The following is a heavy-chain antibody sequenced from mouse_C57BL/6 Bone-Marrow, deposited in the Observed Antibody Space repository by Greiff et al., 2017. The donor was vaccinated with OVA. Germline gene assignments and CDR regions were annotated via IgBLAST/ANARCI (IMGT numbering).Heavy chain of an antibody. CDR2: IRNKANGYTT. CDR3: ARYMAYYYCSSYLSYYFDC. V-gene: IGHV7-3*01. J-gene: IGHJ2*01. D-gene: IGHD1-1*01. CDR1: GFTFTDYY. Sequence: EVQLVESGGGLVQPGGSLSLSCAASGFTFTDYYMSWVRQPPGKALEWLGFIRNKANGYTTEYSASVKGRFTISRDNSQSILYLQMNALRAEDSATYYCARYMAYYYCSSYLSYYFDCWGQGTTLTVSS.